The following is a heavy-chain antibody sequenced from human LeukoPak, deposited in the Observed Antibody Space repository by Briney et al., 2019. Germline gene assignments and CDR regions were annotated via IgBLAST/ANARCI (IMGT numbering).Heavy chain of an antibody. CDR2: LYSDGNT. J-gene: IGHJ4*02. CDR3: ARGVEPLAANTLAY. D-gene: IGHD1-14*01. V-gene: IGHV3-53*01. CDR1: GFTVITND. Sequence: GGSLRLSCAASGFTVITNDMTWVRQAPGKGREWVSVLYSDGNTKYADSVQGRFTISRDNSKDTLYLEMNSLSPDDTAVYYCARGVEPLAANTLAYWGQGTLVTVSS.